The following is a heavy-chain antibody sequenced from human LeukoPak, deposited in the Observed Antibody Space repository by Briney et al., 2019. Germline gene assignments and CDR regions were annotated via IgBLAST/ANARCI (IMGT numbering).Heavy chain of an antibody. V-gene: IGHV3-30*04. Sequence: GGSLRLSCAASGFTFSSYAMHWVRQAPGKGLEWVAVISYDGSNKYYADSVKGRFTISRDNSKNTLYLQMNSLRAEDTAVYYCAREAVAGHFDYWGQGTLVTVSS. CDR1: GFTFSSYA. CDR3: AREAVAGHFDY. J-gene: IGHJ4*02. D-gene: IGHD6-19*01. CDR2: ISYDGSNK.